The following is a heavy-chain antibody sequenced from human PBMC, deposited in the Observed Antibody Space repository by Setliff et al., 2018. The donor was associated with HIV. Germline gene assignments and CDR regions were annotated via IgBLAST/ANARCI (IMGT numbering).Heavy chain of an antibody. CDR3: ARELEGPSLGSFYYYHMDV. CDR2: IYSSGST. Sequence: PSETLSLTCTVSGDSISGYYWSWVRQPAAKGLEWIGRIYSSGSTIYNPSLKSRVTMSVDTSKTQFSLNLNSVTAADTAIYYCARELEGPSLGSFYYYHMDVWGKGITVTVSS. D-gene: IGHD3-16*02. V-gene: IGHV4-4*07. J-gene: IGHJ6*03. CDR1: GDSISGYY.